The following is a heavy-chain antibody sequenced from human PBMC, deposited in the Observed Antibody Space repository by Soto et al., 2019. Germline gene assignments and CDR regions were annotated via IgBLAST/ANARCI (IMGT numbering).Heavy chain of an antibody. V-gene: IGHV3-33*01. J-gene: IGHJ6*02. Sequence: GGSLRLSCAASGFSFSSYGMHWVRQAPGKGLEWVALIWYDGSKKYYGDPAEGRFTIARDNSKNTLYLQMNSLRAEDTAVYYCARVRIAARVGSYYYSGMDVWGQGTTVTVSS. CDR2: IWYDGSKK. CDR3: ARVRIAARVGSYYYSGMDV. CDR1: GFSFSSYG. D-gene: IGHD6-6*01.